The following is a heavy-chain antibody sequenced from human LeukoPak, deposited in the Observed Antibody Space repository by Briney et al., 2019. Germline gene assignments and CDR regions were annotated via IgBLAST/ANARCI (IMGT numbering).Heavy chain of an antibody. D-gene: IGHD2-8*01. CDR1: GGSISSSGYY. Sequence: SETLSLTCTVSGGSISSSGYYWGWIRRPPGKGLEWIGSIYYSGRTYYNSSLKSRVTISVDTSKSHFSLKLSSVTAADTAVYYCARHDGVCFDYWGQGALVTVSS. J-gene: IGHJ4*02. CDR3: ARHDGVCFDY. CDR2: IYYSGRT. V-gene: IGHV4-39*01.